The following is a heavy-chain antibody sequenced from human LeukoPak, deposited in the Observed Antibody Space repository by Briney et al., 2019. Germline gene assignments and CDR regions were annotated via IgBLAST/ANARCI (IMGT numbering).Heavy chain of an antibody. CDR1: GFTVSSNY. CDR3: ARAGILTGYYLDY. J-gene: IGHJ4*02. Sequence: GGSLRLSCAASGFTVSSNYMSWVRQAPGKGLEWVSVIYSGGSTYNADSVKGRFTISRDNSKNTLYLQMNSLRAEDTAVYYCARAGILTGYYLDYWGQGTLVTASS. D-gene: IGHD3-9*01. CDR2: IYSGGST. V-gene: IGHV3-66*01.